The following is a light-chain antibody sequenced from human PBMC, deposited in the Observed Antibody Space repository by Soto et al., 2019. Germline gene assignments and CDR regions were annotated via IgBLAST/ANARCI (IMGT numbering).Light chain of an antibody. CDR2: RVS. Sequence: QSVLTQPASVSGSPGQSITISCTGTTGDVSIYNYVSWYQQHPGKAPKLMIYRVSNRPSGVSNRFSGAKSGHTASLTISGLQVEDEADYYCCSYTSSTNYVFGPGTKVTVL. J-gene: IGLJ1*01. CDR1: TGDVSIYNY. V-gene: IGLV2-14*01. CDR3: CSYTSSTNYV.